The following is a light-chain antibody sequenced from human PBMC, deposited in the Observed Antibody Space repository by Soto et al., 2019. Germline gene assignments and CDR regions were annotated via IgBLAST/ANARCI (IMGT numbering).Light chain of an antibody. CDR2: MAS. Sequence: DIQMTQSPSTLSGSVGDRVTITCRASQTISSWLAWYQQKPGKAPKRLIYMASTLKSAVLSRFSGSGSGTEFTLPISSLQPDDFATYYCQHFNSYSEAFGQGTKVELK. V-gene: IGKV1-5*03. CDR3: QHFNSYSEA. CDR1: QTISSW. J-gene: IGKJ1*01.